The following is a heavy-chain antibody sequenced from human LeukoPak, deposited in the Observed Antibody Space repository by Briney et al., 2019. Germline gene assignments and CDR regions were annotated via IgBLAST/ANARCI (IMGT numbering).Heavy chain of an antibody. D-gene: IGHD3-10*01. J-gene: IGHJ4*02. V-gene: IGHV4-59*12. CDR3: ARRYYYNLGSFPFDF. Sequence: PSETLSLTCTVSGGSISNYYWTWIRQPPGKGLEWIGYISYSGSTNYNPSLKSRVTILIDTSKNQFSLKLSSLTAADTAVYYCARRYYYNLGSFPFDFWGQGTLVTVSS. CDR2: ISYSGST. CDR1: GGSISNYY.